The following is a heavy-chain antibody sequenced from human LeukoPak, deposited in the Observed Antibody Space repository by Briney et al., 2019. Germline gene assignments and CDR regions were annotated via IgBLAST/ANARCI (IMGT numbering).Heavy chain of an antibody. CDR3: AYSSGFLRWFDP. J-gene: IGHJ5*02. CDR2: IYYSGST. Sequence: SETLSLTCTVYGGSISSSSYYWGWIRQPPGKGLEWIGSIYYSGSTYYNPSLKSRVTISVDTSKNQFSLKLSSVTAADTAVYYCAYSSGFLRWFDPWGQGTLVTVSS. V-gene: IGHV4-39*01. CDR1: GGSISSSSYY. D-gene: IGHD6-19*01.